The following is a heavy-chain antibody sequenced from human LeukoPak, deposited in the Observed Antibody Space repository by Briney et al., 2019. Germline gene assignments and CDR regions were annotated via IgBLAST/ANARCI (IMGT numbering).Heavy chain of an antibody. D-gene: IGHD6-25*01. V-gene: IGHV4-4*02. CDR1: GGSISSSNW. CDR3: ARGGLTPPYYYGMDV. Sequence: SGTLSLTCAVPGGSISSSNWWSWVRQPPGKGLEWIGEIYHSGSTNYNPSLKSRVTISVDTSKNQFSLKLSSVTAADTAVYYCARGGLTPPYYYGMDVWGQGTTVTVSS. CDR2: IYHSGST. J-gene: IGHJ6*02.